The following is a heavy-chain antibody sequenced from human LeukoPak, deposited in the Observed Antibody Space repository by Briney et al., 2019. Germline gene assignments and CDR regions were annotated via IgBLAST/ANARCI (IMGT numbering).Heavy chain of an antibody. CDR2: IYTSGST. V-gene: IGHV4-61*02. CDR1: GGSISSGSYY. Sequence: SQTLSLTCTVSGGSISSGSYYWGWLRQPAGKGLEWIGRIYTSGSTNYNPSLKSRITISVDTSKKQFSLKLSSVTAADTAVYYCARRIAAAPMSWFDPWGQGTLVTVSS. CDR3: ARRIAAAPMSWFDP. J-gene: IGHJ5*02. D-gene: IGHD6-13*01.